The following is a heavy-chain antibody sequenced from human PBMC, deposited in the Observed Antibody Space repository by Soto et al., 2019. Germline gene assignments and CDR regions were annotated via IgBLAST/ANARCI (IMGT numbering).Heavy chain of an antibody. J-gene: IGHJ3*01. Sequence: DVQLVESGGGLIQPGESLRLSCAAFGLTVSGKKYVAWVRQAPGKGLEWVSALYDVDGSFYPDSVKGRFTTSSDSSKTTVYLQMNGLRPDDTAVYYCASWHEREHAYDVWGQGTTVTVSS. D-gene: IGHD1-1*01. CDR2: LYDVDGS. V-gene: IGHV3-53*01. CDR3: ASWHEREHAYDV. CDR1: GLTVSGKKY.